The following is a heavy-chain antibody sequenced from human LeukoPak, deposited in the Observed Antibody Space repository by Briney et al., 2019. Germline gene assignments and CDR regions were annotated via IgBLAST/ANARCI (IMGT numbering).Heavy chain of an antibody. Sequence: SETLSLTWTVSGGSISSYHWSWIRQPAGKGLEWIGRIYTSGTTNHDPSLKSRVTMSVDTSKNQFSLKLRSVTAADTAVYYCARDSSGNYGSFDPWGQGTLVTVSS. J-gene: IGHJ5*02. V-gene: IGHV4-4*07. CDR3: ARDSSGNYGSFDP. CDR1: GGSISSYH. CDR2: IYTSGTT. D-gene: IGHD3-22*01.